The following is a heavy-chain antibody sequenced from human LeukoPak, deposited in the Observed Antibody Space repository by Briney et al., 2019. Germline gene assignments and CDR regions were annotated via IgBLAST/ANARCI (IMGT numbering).Heavy chain of an antibody. CDR2: IHPPDSDT. D-gene: IGHD2-15*01. J-gene: IGHJ4*02. CDR3: ARWGGYCSGGSCYPLYYFDS. V-gene: IGHV5-51*01. Sequence: GESLKISCKASGYRFSDYWIGWGRQMPGKGVEWRGIIHPPDSDTRYSPSFQGQVTISADKSISTAYLKWSSLKASDTAMYYCARWGGYCSGGSCYPLYYFDSWGQGTLVTVSS. CDR1: GYRFSDYW.